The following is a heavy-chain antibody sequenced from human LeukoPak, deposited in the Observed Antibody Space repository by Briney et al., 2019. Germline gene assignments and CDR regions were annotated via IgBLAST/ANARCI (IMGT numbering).Heavy chain of an antibody. CDR1: GVSFSGYD. CDR2: INHSGST. Sequence: SETLSLTCAVYGVSFSGYDWSWVRQPPGKGLEWVGEINHSGSTNYNPSLKSRVTMSVDTSKNQFSLKLSSVSAADTAVYFCARFVGWGARRYYYYYMDVWGKGTTVTISS. CDR3: ARFVGWGARRYYYYYMDV. J-gene: IGHJ6*03. D-gene: IGHD1-26*01. V-gene: IGHV4-34*01.